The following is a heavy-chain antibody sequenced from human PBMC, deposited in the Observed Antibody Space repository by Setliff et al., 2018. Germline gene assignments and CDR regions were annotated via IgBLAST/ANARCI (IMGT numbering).Heavy chain of an antibody. Sequence: ASVKVSCKASGYSFSDYGISWVRQAPGQGLEWMGWINSYNGNTNYARRFQGRVTMTTDTSTSTAHMELRSLTSDDTAVYYCARVGLDPYGRLYYYYYMDVWGEGTAVTVSS. D-gene: IGHD3-10*02. J-gene: IGHJ6*03. V-gene: IGHV1-18*01. CDR2: INSYNGNT. CDR3: ARVGLDPYGRLYYYYYMDV. CDR1: GYSFSDYG.